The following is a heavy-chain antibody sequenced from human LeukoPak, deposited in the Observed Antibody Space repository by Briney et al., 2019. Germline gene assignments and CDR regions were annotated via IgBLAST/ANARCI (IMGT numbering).Heavy chain of an antibody. V-gene: IGHV1-69*01. Sequence: GSSVKVSCKASGGTFSSYAIGWVRQAPGQGLEWMGGIIPIFGTANYAQKFQGRVTITADESTSTAYMELSSLRSEDTAVYYCARVSFAAVAGRRGERWFDPWGQGTLVTVSS. J-gene: IGHJ5*02. CDR2: IIPIFGTA. CDR3: ARVSFAAVAGRRGERWFDP. CDR1: GGTFSSYA. D-gene: IGHD6-19*01.